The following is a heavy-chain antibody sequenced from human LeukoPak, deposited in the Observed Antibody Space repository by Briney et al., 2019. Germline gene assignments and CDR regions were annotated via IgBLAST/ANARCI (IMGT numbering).Heavy chain of an antibody. CDR3: ARVLAVAGGGDY. Sequence: SETLSLTCTVSGGSISSSSYYWGWIRQPPGKGLEWIGSIYYSGSTYYNPSLKSRVTISVDTSKNQFSLKLSSVTAADTAVYYCARVLAVAGGGDYWGQGTLVTVSS. CDR1: GGSISSSSYY. V-gene: IGHV4-39*07. D-gene: IGHD6-19*01. CDR2: IYYSGST. J-gene: IGHJ4*02.